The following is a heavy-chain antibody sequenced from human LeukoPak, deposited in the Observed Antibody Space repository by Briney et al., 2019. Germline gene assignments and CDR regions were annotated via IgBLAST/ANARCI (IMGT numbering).Heavy chain of an antibody. CDR3: ARVHHYFDIAFDY. Sequence: ASVKVSCKVSGYTLTELSMHWVRQAPGQGLEWMGMINPSGGSTNYAQTFQGRVTMTRDMSTSTVYMELSSLRSEDTAVYYCARVHHYFDIAFDYWGQGTLVTVSS. J-gene: IGHJ4*02. D-gene: IGHD3-22*01. CDR2: INPSGGST. CDR1: GYTLTELS. V-gene: IGHV1-46*01.